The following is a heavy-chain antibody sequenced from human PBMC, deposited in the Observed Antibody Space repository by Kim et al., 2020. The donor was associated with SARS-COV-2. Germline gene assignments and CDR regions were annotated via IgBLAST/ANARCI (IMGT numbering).Heavy chain of an antibody. CDR3: AKDRGGDGWFDP. Sequence: GGSLRLSCAASGFTFSSYAMSWVRQAPGKGLEWVSAISGSGGSTYYADSAKGGFTISRDNSKNTRYLQMNSLRAENTAVYYCAKDRGGDGWFDPWGQGTLVTVSS. D-gene: IGHD3-16*01. J-gene: IGHJ5*02. V-gene: IGHV3-23*01. CDR1: GFTFSSYA. CDR2: ISGSGGST.